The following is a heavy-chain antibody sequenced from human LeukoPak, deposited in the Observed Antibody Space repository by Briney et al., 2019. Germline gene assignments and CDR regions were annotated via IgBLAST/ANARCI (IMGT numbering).Heavy chain of an antibody. J-gene: IGHJ4*02. D-gene: IGHD3-22*01. CDR1: GFTFSSYG. CDR3: ARESNSGYYLSY. CDR2: MWFDGSHE. Sequence: GTSLRLSCAASGFTFSSYGMHWVRQAPGKGLEWVAVMWFDGSHEHYADSVKGRFTISRDNSKNTLYLQMISLRAEDTAMYYCARESNSGYYLSYWGQGTLVTVSS. V-gene: IGHV3-33*01.